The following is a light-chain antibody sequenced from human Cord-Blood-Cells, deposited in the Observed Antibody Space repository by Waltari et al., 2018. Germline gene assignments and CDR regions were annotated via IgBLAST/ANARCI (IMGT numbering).Light chain of an antibody. CDR1: SSNLGINY. CDR3: AAWDDSLSAVV. J-gene: IGLJ2*01. CDR2: RNN. V-gene: IGLV1-47*01. Sequence: QSVLTQPPSASGPPGQRLPISCSGSSSNLGINYASCYQQLPGTAPNLLIYRNNQRPSGVPDRFSGSKSGTSASLAISGLRSEDEADYYCAAWDDSLSAVVFGGGTKLTVL.